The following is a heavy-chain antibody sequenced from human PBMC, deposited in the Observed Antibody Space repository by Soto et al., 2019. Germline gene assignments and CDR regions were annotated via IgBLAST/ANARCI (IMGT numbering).Heavy chain of an antibody. CDR3: AKDHPHHPLLRKPHGVEHAFDI. Sequence: GGSLRLSCAASGFTFSSYAMSWVRQAPGKGLEWVSAISGSGGSTYYADSVKGRFTISRDNSKSTLYLQMNSLRAEDTAVYYCAKDHPHHPLLRKPHGVEHAFDIWGQGTMVTVSS. CDR1: GFTFSSYA. D-gene: IGHD6-13*01. J-gene: IGHJ3*02. CDR2: ISGSGGST. V-gene: IGHV3-23*01.